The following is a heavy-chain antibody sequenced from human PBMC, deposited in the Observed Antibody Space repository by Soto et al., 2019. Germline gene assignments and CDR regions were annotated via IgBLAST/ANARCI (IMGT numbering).Heavy chain of an antibody. J-gene: IGHJ6*02. D-gene: IGHD5-12*01. V-gene: IGHV3-13*01. Sequence: EVQLVESGGGLVQPGGSLRLSCAASGFTFSSYDMHWVRQATGKGLEWVSAIGTAGDTYYPGSVKGRFTISRENAKNSLDLQMNSLRAEETAVDYCARGRYSGYEIEPSRTYYYYGMDVWGQGTTVTVSS. CDR1: GFTFSSYD. CDR2: IGTAGDT. CDR3: ARGRYSGYEIEPSRTYYYYGMDV.